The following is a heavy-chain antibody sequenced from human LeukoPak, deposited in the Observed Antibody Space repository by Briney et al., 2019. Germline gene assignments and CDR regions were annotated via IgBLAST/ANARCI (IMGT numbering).Heavy chain of an antibody. CDR3: ARRPLVGTTPFDS. D-gene: IGHD1-26*01. V-gene: IGHV4-39*07. Sequence: PSETLPLTCTVSGGSISTNNYHWGWIRQPPGKGLEWIASINYSGTTYYNPSLQSRVTISVETSKKQFSLKLRFVNAADTAVYYCARRPLVGTTPFDSWGQGTLVTVSS. J-gene: IGHJ4*02. CDR2: INYSGTT. CDR1: GGSISTNNYH.